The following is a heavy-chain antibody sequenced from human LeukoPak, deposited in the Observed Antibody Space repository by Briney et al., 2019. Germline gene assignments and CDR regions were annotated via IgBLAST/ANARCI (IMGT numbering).Heavy chain of an antibody. CDR2: INSDGSST. J-gene: IGHJ4*02. D-gene: IGHD6-6*01. CDR3: ARAVIAAPGVYYFDY. CDR1: GFTFSSYW. Sequence: GRSLRLSCAASGFTFSSYWMHWVRQAPGKGLVWVSRINSDGSSTSYADSVKGRFTISRDNAKNTLYLQMNSLRAEDTAVYYCARAVIAAPGVYYFDYWGQGTLVTVSS. V-gene: IGHV3-74*01.